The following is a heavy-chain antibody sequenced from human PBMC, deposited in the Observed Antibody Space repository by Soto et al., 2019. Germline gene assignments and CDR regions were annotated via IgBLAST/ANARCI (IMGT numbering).Heavy chain of an antibody. V-gene: IGHV3-15*01. CDR3: TPDSTVTRLDYWYFAI. CDR2: IKSKTDGGTT. CDR1: GFTFSNAW. Sequence: EVQLVESGGGLVKPGGSLRLSCAASGFTFSNAWMSWVRQAPGKGLEWVGRIKSKTDGGTTDYAAPVKGRFTNSIGDSNDTLYLQMHSLKPEDTAVYYCTPDSTVTRLDYWYFAIWGRGTLVTVSS. D-gene: IGHD4-17*01. J-gene: IGHJ2*01.